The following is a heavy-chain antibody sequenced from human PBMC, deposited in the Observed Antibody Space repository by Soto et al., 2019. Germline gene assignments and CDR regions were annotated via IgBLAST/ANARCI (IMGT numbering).Heavy chain of an antibody. V-gene: IGHV3-30*18. Sequence: QVQLVESGGGVVQPGRSLRLSCAASGFTFSNYGMHWVRQAPGKGLEWVAVISYHGSDKYYADSVKGRFTISRDNSKNPLYLQMDSLRAEDTAVSYCAKDHLTTTVTTAGYWRQGTLVTVSS. CDR1: GFTFSNYG. D-gene: IGHD4-17*01. CDR3: AKDHLTTTVTTAGY. J-gene: IGHJ4*02. CDR2: ISYHGSDK.